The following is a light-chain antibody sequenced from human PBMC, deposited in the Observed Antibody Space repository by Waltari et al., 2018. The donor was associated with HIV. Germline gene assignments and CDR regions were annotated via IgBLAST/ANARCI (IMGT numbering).Light chain of an antibody. CDR1: QSIDNC. V-gene: IGKV1-5*03. Sequence: DIQMTQSPSNLSASVGDTVVITCRASQSIDNCLAWYQQKPGRAPRLLVSRTSLLESGVSSRFRGSGSGTEFTLTIRSLQPDDIGTYYCQQYSTHYAFGQGTRVE. J-gene: IGKJ2*01. CDR2: RTS. CDR3: QQYSTHYA.